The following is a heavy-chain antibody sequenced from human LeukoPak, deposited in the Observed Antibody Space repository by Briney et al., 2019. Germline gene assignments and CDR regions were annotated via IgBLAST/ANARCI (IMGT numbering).Heavy chain of an antibody. CDR2: ISSSSSTI. V-gene: IGHV3-48*01. J-gene: IGHJ4*02. D-gene: IGHD3-22*01. Sequence: PGGSLRLSCAASGFTFSSYSMSWVRQAPGKGLEWVSYISSSSSTIYYTDSVKGRFTISRDNAKKSLFLQMNSLRAEDTAVYYCARDRYYYGSSLGYWGQGTLVTVSS. CDR1: GFTFSSYS. CDR3: ARDRYYYGSSLGY.